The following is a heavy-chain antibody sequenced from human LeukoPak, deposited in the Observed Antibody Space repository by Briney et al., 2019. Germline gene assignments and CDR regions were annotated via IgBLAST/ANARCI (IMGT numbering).Heavy chain of an antibody. Sequence: GGSLRLSCAASGFTFSSYAMSWVRQAPGKGLEWVSSISSSSTYIYYADSVKGRFIISRDNAKNSLYLQMNSLRAEDTAVYYCAIPHPRTVFGVFSYYYGMDVWGQGTTVTVSS. CDR1: GFTFSSYA. V-gene: IGHV3-21*01. CDR2: ISSSSTYI. D-gene: IGHD3-3*01. J-gene: IGHJ6*02. CDR3: AIPHPRTVFGVFSYYYGMDV.